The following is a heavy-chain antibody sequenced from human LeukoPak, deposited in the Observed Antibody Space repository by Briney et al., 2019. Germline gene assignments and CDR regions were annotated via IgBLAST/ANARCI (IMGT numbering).Heavy chain of an antibody. J-gene: IGHJ4*02. CDR2: INHSGST. Sequence: SETLSLTCAVYGGSFSGYYWSWIRQAPGKGLEWIGEINHSGSTNYNPSLKSRVTISVDTSKNQFSLKLSSVTAADTAVYYCASTGYSSSWFLSQYYFDYWGQGTLVTVSS. CDR1: GGSFSGYY. D-gene: IGHD6-13*01. CDR3: ASTGYSSSWFLSQYYFDY. V-gene: IGHV4-34*01.